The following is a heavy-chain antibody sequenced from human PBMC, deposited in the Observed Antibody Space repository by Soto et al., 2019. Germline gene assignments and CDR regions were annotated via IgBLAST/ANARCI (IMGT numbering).Heavy chain of an antibody. Sequence: ASVKVSSKASGYTFTSYGISWVRQAPGQGLEWMGWISAYNGNTNYAQKLQGRVTMTTDTSTSTAYKELRSLRSDDTAVYYCARGGSSGYGDDAFDIWGQGTMVTVSS. D-gene: IGHD3-22*01. J-gene: IGHJ3*02. CDR3: ARGGSSGYGDDAFDI. CDR1: GYTFTSYG. CDR2: ISAYNGNT. V-gene: IGHV1-18*01.